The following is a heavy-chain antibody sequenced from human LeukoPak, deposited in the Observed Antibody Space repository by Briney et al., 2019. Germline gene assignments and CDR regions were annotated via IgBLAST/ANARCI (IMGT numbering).Heavy chain of an antibody. D-gene: IGHD5-24*01. CDR2: ISSSSSYI. J-gene: IGHJ3*02. CDR3: ARDRDGYNYEAFDI. CDR1: GFTFSSYS. Sequence: GGSLRLSCAASGFTFSSYSMNWVRQAPGKGLEWVSSISSSSSYIYYADSVKGRFTISRDNAKNSPYLQMNSLRAEDTAVYYCARDRDGYNYEAFDIWGQGTMVTVSS. V-gene: IGHV3-21*01.